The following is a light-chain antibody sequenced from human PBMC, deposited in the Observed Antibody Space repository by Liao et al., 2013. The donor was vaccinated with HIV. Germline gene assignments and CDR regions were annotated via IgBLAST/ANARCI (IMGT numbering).Light chain of an antibody. CDR3: QVWDNSGDHVV. Sequence: SYVLTQPPSVSVAPGKTATITCGGNNIGSNSVHWYQQKPGQAPVLVIYYDNDRPSGIPERFSGSNSGNTATLTISRVEGGDEADYYCQVWDNSGDHVVFGGGTKLTVL. V-gene: IGLV3-21*04. J-gene: IGLJ2*01. CDR1: NIGSNS. CDR2: YDN.